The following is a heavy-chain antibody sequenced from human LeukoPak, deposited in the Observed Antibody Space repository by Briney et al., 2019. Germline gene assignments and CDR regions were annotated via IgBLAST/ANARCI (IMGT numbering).Heavy chain of an antibody. Sequence: PSETLSLTCTVSGGSISSYYWSWIRQPPGKGLEWIGYIYYSGSTNYNPSLKSRVTISVDTSKNQFSLKLSSVTAADTAVYYCARGYGDPTDKFDYWGQGTLVTVSS. CDR1: GGSISSYY. CDR3: ARGYGDPTDKFDY. CDR2: IYYSGST. V-gene: IGHV4-59*12. J-gene: IGHJ4*02. D-gene: IGHD4-17*01.